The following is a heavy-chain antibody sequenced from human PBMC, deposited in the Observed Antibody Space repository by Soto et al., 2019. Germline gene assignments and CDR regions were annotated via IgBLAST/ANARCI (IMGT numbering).Heavy chain of an antibody. V-gene: IGHV3-33*01. CDR1: GFTFSTYG. CDR3: ARDSSPQYSDFGSGYGDY. D-gene: IGHD3-3*01. CDR2: IWYDGRNK. Sequence: QVQLVESGGGVVQSGRSLRPSCAASGFTFSTYGIHWVRQAPGRGLEWVAVIWYDGRNKYYADSVKGRFTISRDNAKNTMYLQMNSLRAEDTAVYYCARDSSPQYSDFGSGYGDYWGQGTLVIVSS. J-gene: IGHJ4*02.